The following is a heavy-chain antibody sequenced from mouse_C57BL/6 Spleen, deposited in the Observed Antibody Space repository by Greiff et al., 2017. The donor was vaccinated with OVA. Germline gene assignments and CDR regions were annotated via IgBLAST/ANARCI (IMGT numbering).Heavy chain of an antibody. CDR2: IYPGDGDT. V-gene: IGHV1-82*01. CDR1: GYAFSSSW. CDR3: ARQVYYGYDD. D-gene: IGHD2-2*01. J-gene: IGHJ2*01. Sequence: VKLQESGPELVKPGASVKISCKASGYAFSSSWMNWVKQRPGTGLEWIGRIYPGDGDTNYNGKFKGKATLTADKSSSTAYMQLSSLTSEDSAVYFCARQVYYGYDDWGQGTTLTVSS.